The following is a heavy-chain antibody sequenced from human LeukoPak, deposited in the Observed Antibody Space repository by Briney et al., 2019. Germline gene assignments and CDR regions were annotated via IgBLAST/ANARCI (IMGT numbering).Heavy chain of an antibody. J-gene: IGHJ6*03. D-gene: IGHD6-13*01. CDR1: GYTFTSYG. V-gene: IGHV1-18*01. Sequence: GASVKVSCKASGYTFTSYGISWVRQAPGQGLEWMGWITPHNGDTKYAQKFQGRVSMTADRSTNTAYMELRSLRSDDTAVYFCARVVGLTGYSSSWYSGYYYYMDVWGKGTTVTVSS. CDR3: ARVVGLTGYSSSWYSGYYYYMDV. CDR2: ITPHNGDT.